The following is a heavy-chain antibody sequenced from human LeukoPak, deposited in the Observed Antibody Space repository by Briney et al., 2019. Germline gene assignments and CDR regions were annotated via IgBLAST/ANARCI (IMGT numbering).Heavy chain of an antibody. D-gene: IGHD1-7*01. J-gene: IGHJ4*02. V-gene: IGHV3-48*02. CDR2: ITSSGSAI. CDR1: GFTFTTYS. Sequence: PGGSLRLSCAASGFTFTTYSMNWVRQAPGKGLEWVSYITSSGSAIYYADSVKGRFTISRDNAKNSLYLQMNSLRDEDTAVYYCVRDEGTYWGQGTLVTVSA. CDR3: VRDEGTY.